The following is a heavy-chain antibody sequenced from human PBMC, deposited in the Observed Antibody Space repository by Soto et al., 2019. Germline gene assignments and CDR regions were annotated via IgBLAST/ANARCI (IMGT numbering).Heavy chain of an antibody. D-gene: IGHD6-13*01. CDR2: INHSGST. Sequence: QVQLQQWGAGLLKPSETLSLTCAVYGGSFSGYYWSWIRQPPAKGLEWTGEINHSGSTNYNPTLKSRVTKAVDTSKNQFSLKLSSVNAADTAVYYCARVRSSSWDVESVYWGQGTLVTVSS. J-gene: IGHJ4*02. CDR1: GGSFSGYY. CDR3: ARVRSSSWDVESVY. V-gene: IGHV4-34*01.